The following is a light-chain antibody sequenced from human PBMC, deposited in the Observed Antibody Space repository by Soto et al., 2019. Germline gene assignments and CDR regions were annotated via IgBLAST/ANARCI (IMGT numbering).Light chain of an antibody. CDR1: QSVSSY. Sequence: EIVLTQSPATLSLSPGERATLSCRASQSVSSYLAWYQQKPGQAPRLLISDASNRATGIPARFSGSGSGTDFTLTISSLEPEDFAVYYCQQHSHWPTFGQGTRLEIQ. J-gene: IGKJ5*01. CDR2: DAS. V-gene: IGKV3-11*01. CDR3: QQHSHWPT.